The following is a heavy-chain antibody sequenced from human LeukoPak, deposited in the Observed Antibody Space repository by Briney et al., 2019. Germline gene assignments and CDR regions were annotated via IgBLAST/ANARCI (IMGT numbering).Heavy chain of an antibody. D-gene: IGHD1-26*01. Sequence: PGGSLRLSYAASGFTFSSYAMSWVRQAPGKGLEWVSAISGSGGSTYYADSVEGRFTISRDNSKNTLYLQMNSLRAEDTAVYYCAKDTPKWELHLDYWGQGTLVTVSS. CDR3: AKDTPKWELHLDY. CDR2: ISGSGGST. CDR1: GFTFSSYA. V-gene: IGHV3-23*01. J-gene: IGHJ4*02.